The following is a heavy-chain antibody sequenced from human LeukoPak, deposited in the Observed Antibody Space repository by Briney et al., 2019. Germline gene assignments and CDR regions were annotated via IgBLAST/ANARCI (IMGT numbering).Heavy chain of an antibody. CDR1: GYNFITYW. CDR2: IYPGDSDT. J-gene: IGHJ4*02. V-gene: IGHV5-51*01. Sequence: GESLKISCKGSGYNFITYWIAWVRQMPGKGLEWMGIIYPGDSDTRYSPSFQGQVTISADKSISTAYLQWSSLKASDTAMYYCARHGAVAGNDYWGQGTLVTVSS. D-gene: IGHD6-19*01. CDR3: ARHGAVAGNDY.